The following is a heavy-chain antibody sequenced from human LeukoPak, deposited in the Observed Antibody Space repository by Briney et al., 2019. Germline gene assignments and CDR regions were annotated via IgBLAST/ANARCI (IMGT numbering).Heavy chain of an antibody. J-gene: IGHJ4*02. CDR1: GYTFTGYY. D-gene: IGHD3-22*01. Sequence: ASVKVSCKASGYTFTGYYMHWVRQAPGQGLEWMGWINPNSGGTNYAQKFQGRVTMTRDTSISTAYMELSRLRSDDTAVYYCARDIGGGIVVVITGPFDYWGQGTLITVSS. V-gene: IGHV1-2*02. CDR2: INPNSGGT. CDR3: ARDIGGGIVVVITGPFDY.